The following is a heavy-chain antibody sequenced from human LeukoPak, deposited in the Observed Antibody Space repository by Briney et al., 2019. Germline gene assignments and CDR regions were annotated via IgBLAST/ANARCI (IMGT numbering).Heavy chain of an antibody. CDR1: GFTLSIYA. D-gene: IGHD6-19*01. CDR2: ISHNGSNQ. Sequence: GGSLRLSCAASGFTLSIYAIHWVRQAPGKGLEWVAGISHNGSNQYYADSVKGRFTVSRDNSKNTLYLQMNSLRVEDTAVYYCVRDRGAAGWNYFDFWGQGTLVTVSS. V-gene: IGHV3-30*04. J-gene: IGHJ4*02. CDR3: VRDRGAAGWNYFDF.